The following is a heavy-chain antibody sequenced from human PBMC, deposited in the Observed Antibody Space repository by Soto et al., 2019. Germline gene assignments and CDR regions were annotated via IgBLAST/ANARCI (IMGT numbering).Heavy chain of an antibody. V-gene: IGHV3-30*18. D-gene: IGHD1-7*01. CDR2: ITYDGSFQ. Sequence: QVQLVESGGGVVQPGVSLRLSCQASGFNFDNYGMHWVRQAPGKGLEWVAVITYDGSFQYYADSVTGRFTISRDNSKNTLSLHLNTLKPEDTAVYHCAKDRVSGTFYTPLAFWGQGTLVTVSS. CDR1: GFNFDNYG. CDR3: AKDRVSGTFYTPLAF. J-gene: IGHJ4*02.